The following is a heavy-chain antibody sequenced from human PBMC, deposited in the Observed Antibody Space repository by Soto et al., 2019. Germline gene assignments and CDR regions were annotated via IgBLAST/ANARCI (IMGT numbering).Heavy chain of an antibody. CDR2: ISAYNSKT. D-gene: IGHD3-10*01. CDR3: ARDGPMDRAFDI. Sequence: ASVKVSCKASGYPFISFGFTWVRQAPGQGLEWMGWISAYNSKTNYAQKLQGRVTMTTDTSTSTAYMELRSLRSDDTAVYYCARDGPMDRAFDIWGQGTMVTVSS. J-gene: IGHJ3*02. CDR1: GYPFISFG. V-gene: IGHV1-18*01.